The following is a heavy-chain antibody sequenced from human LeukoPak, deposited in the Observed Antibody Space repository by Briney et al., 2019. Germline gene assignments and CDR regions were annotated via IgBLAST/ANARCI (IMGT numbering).Heavy chain of an antibody. CDR3: ARVGMVRGVIYYYYYMGV. Sequence: SETLSLTCAVYGGSFSGYYWSWIRQPPGKGLEWIGEINHSGSTNYNPSLKSRVTISVDTSKNQFSLKLSSVTAADTAVYYCARVGMVRGVIYYYYYMGVWGKGTTVTVSS. CDR2: INHSGST. CDR1: GGSFSGYY. D-gene: IGHD3-10*01. V-gene: IGHV4-34*01. J-gene: IGHJ6*03.